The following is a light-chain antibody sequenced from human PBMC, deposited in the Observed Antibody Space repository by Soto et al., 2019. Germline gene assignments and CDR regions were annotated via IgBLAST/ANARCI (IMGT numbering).Light chain of an antibody. J-gene: IGLJ3*02. CDR1: TSNIGNNY. CDR3: VTWDSSLNTWV. Sequence: QSVLTQPPSVSAAPGRKVTISCSGSTSNIGNNYASWYQQLPGTAPKLLIYENNKRPSGIPDRVSGSKSDTSATLAITGLQTGDEADYYCVTWDSSLNTWVFGGGTKVTVL. V-gene: IGLV1-51*02. CDR2: ENN.